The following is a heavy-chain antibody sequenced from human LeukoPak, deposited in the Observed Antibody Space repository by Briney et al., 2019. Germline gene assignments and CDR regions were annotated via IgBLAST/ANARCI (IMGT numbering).Heavy chain of an antibody. CDR2: IKQDGSEK. D-gene: IGHD3-10*01. V-gene: IGHV3-7*04. Sequence: PGRSLRLSCTASGFTFGDYALSWVRQAPGKGLEWVANIKQDGSEKYYVDSVKGRFTISRDNAKNSLYLQMNSLRAEDTAVYYCARGLWFGETYFDYWGQGTLVTVSS. CDR3: ARGLWFGETYFDY. CDR1: GFTFGDYA. J-gene: IGHJ4*02.